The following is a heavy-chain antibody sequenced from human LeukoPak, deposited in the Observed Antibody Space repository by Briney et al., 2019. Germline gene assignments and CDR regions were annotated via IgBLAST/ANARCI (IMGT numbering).Heavy chain of an antibody. Sequence: GASVAVSCKASGYTFTGYYMHWVRQAPGQGLEWMGRINPNSGGTIYAQKFQGRVTMTRDTSISTAYMELSRLRSDDTAVYYCARDPYCSGGSCYSDGWFDPWGQGTLVTVSS. V-gene: IGHV1-2*06. CDR2: INPNSGGT. CDR3: ARDPYCSGGSCYSDGWFDP. D-gene: IGHD2-15*01. J-gene: IGHJ5*02. CDR1: GYTFTGYY.